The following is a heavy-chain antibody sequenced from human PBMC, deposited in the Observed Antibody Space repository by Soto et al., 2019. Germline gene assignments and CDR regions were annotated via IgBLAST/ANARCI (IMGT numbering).Heavy chain of an antibody. CDR3: AKEGYSGELDY. CDR2: ISWNSGSI. V-gene: IGHV3-9*01. CDR1: VFTFDDYA. J-gene: IGHJ4*02. D-gene: IGHD5-12*01. Sequence: PGWSLRLSCASSVFTFDDYAMHWVRQAPGKGLEWVSGISWNSGSIGYADSVKGRFTISRDNAKNSLYLQMNSLRAEDTALYYCAKEGYSGELDYWGQGTLVTVSS.